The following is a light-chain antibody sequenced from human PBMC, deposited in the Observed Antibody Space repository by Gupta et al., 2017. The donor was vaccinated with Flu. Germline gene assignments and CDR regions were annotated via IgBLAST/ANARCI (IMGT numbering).Light chain of an antibody. CDR3: QQSYSALWT. Sequence: DIQMTQSPSSLSAFVGDSVTITCRASQDIGGYLNWYQQKPGKAPKVLIFAASSFQSGVSARFTGSGSGTEYTLTITSLQPEDCATYYCQQSYSALWTFGQGTKVEI. CDR2: AAS. CDR1: QDIGGY. J-gene: IGKJ1*01. V-gene: IGKV1-39*01.